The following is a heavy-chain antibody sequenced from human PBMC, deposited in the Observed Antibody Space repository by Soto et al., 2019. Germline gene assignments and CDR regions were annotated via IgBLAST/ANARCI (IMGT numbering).Heavy chain of an antibody. Sequence: ASVKVSCKASGYTFTSYYMHWVRQAPGQGLEWMGIISAYNGSTNYAQKLQGRVTMTRDTSTSTAYMELRSLRSDDTAVYYCARDRRYYDFWSGYYDYWGQGTLVTVSS. D-gene: IGHD3-3*01. CDR2: ISAYNGST. J-gene: IGHJ4*02. CDR1: GYTFTSYY. V-gene: IGHV1-18*04. CDR3: ARDRRYYDFWSGYYDY.